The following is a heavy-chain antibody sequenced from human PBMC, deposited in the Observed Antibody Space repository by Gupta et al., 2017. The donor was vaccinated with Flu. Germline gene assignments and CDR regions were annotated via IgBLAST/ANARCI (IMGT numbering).Heavy chain of an antibody. CDR3: AVGPYDSSGYFAY. J-gene: IGHJ4*02. Sequence: RQAPGKGLEWVASISSSSSYIYYADPVKGRFTISRDNAKNSLFLQMNSLRAEDTAVYYCAVGPYDSSGYFAYWGQGTLVTVSS. CDR2: ISSSSSYI. V-gene: IGHV3-21*01. D-gene: IGHD3-22*01.